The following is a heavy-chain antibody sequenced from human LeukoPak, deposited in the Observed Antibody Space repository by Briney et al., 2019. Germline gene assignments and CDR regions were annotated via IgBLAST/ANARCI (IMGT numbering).Heavy chain of an antibody. CDR3: AKPSSSSWYRGAFDI. CDR1: GFTFSSYA. CDR2: ISGSGGST. Sequence: GGSLRLSCAASGFTFSSYAMIWVRQAPGKGLECVSAISGSGGSTYYADSVKGRFTISRDNSKNTLYLQMNSLRAEDTAVYYCAKPSSSSWYRGAFDIWGQGTMVTVSS. J-gene: IGHJ3*02. V-gene: IGHV3-23*01. D-gene: IGHD6-13*01.